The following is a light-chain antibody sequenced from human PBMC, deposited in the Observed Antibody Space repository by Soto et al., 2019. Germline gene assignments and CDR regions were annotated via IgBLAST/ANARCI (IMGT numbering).Light chain of an antibody. V-gene: IGKV1-5*01. J-gene: IGKJ1*01. CDR1: QSISVS. Sequence: DIQMTQAPSSLSASVGDTVTITCRARQSISVSLAWYQQQPGKANNLLLYDDSTFQGGVPSRFSGSGSGTEFTLTVTSLQPEDFATYFCQPYDKYSTFGHGTKVDI. CDR2: DDS. CDR3: QPYDKYST.